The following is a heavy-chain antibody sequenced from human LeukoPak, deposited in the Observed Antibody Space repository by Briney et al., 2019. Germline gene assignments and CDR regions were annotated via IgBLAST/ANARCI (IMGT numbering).Heavy chain of an antibody. J-gene: IGHJ4*02. D-gene: IGHD6-6*01. CDR2: ISSSGSTI. V-gene: IGHV3-48*03. Sequence: GGSLRLSCAASGFTFSSYEMNWVRQAPGKGLEWVSYISSSGSTIYYADSVKGRLTISRDNAKNSLYLQMNSLRAEDTAVYYCARDLYSSSYRDYWGQGTLVTVSS. CDR3: ARDLYSSSYRDY. CDR1: GFTFSSYE.